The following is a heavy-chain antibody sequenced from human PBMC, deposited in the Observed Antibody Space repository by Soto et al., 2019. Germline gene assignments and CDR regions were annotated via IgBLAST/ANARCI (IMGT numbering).Heavy chain of an antibody. V-gene: IGHV4-59*08. CDR2: IYYSGST. CDR3: ARLYTAMETFDY. D-gene: IGHD5-18*01. Sequence: SETLSLTCTVSGGSISSYYWSWIRQPPGKGLEWIGYIYYSGSTNYNPSLKSRVTISVDTSKNQFSLKLSSVTAADTAVYYCARLYTAMETFDYWGQGTLVTVSS. CDR1: GGSISSYY. J-gene: IGHJ4*02.